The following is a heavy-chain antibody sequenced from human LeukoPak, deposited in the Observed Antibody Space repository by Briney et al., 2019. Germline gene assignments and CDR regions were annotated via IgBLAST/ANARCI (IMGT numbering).Heavy chain of an antibody. CDR1: GFTFSSYW. CDR2: LKPDGSDK. V-gene: IGHV3-7*01. CDR3: ARVDCTGGSCYSGFDC. D-gene: IGHD2-15*01. J-gene: IGHJ4*02. Sequence: GGSLRLSCAAPGFTFSSYWMGWVRQAPGKGLEWVANLKPDGSDKYYVDSVKGRYTISRDNAKNSLYLQMDSLRAEDTAMYFCARVDCTGGSCYSGFDCWGQGTLLTVSS.